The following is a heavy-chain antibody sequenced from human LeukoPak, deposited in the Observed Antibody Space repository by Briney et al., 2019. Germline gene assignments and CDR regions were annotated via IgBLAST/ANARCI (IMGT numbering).Heavy chain of an antibody. CDR1: GYSTSSGYY. J-gene: IGHJ5*02. CDR2: IYHSGST. D-gene: IGHD1-26*01. CDR3: AFSGSYPENWFDP. V-gene: IGHV4-38-2*02. Sequence: SETLSLTCTVSGYSTSSGYYWGWIRQPPGKGLEWIGSIYHSGSTYYNPSLKSRVTISVDTSKNQFSLKLSSVTAADTAVYYCAFSGSYPENWFDPWGQGTLVTVSS.